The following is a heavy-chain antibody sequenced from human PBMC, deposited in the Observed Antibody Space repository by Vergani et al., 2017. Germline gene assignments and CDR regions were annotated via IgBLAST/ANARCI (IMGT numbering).Heavy chain of an antibody. CDR1: GFTFSSYA. CDR2: ISGSGGST. D-gene: IGHD3-3*01. V-gene: IGHV3-23*01. Sequence: EVQLLESGGGLVQPGGSLRLSCAASGFTFSSYAMSWVRQAPGKGLEWVSAISGSGGSTYYADSVKGRFTISRDNSKNTLYLQMNSLRAEDTAVYYCARGTYYDFWSGYYTVWYYYYMDVWGKGP. CDR3: ARGTYYDFWSGYYTVWYYYYMDV. J-gene: IGHJ6*03.